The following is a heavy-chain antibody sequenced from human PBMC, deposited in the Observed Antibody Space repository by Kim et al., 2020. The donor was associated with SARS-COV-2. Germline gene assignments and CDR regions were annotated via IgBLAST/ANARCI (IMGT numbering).Heavy chain of an antibody. CDR2: IHYSGDT. J-gene: IGHJ4*02. CDR3: ARLIAARPEEDY. V-gene: IGHV4-31*03. Sequence: SETLSLTCTVSGGSISSGGYYWSWIRQHPEKGLEWLGYIHYSGDTYCNPSLKSRATVSQDTSKNQFSLNLRSVTAADTAVYYCARLIAARPEEDYRGQGTLVTVSS. CDR1: GGSISSGGYY. D-gene: IGHD6-6*01.